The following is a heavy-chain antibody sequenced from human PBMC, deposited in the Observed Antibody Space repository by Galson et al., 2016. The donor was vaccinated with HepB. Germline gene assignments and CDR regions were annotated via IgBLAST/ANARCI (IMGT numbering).Heavy chain of an antibody. J-gene: IGHJ4*02. D-gene: IGHD3-3*01. CDR2: ISSSSAYK. CDR3: AMPHRGVFGVVTPLDY. CDR1: GFTFTTYS. Sequence: SLRLSCAASGFTFTTYSMNWVRQAPGKGLEWVSSISSSSAYKYYADSVRGRFTISRDNAKSSLYLQMNSLRGEATAVYYCAMPHRGVFGVVTPLDYWGQGTLVTVSS. V-gene: IGHV3-21*01.